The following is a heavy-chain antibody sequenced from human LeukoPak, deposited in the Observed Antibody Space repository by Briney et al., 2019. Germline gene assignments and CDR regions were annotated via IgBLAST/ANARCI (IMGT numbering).Heavy chain of an antibody. Sequence: GGSLRLSCAASGFTFDDYAMHWVRQAPGKGLEWVSGISWNSGSIGYADSVKGRFTISRDNAKNSLYLQMNSLRAEDTAVYYCVRGSLASGVVVYYYYYLDVWGKGTTVTVSS. CDR3: VRGSLASGVVVYYYYYLDV. J-gene: IGHJ6*03. V-gene: IGHV3-9*01. CDR2: ISWNSGSI. CDR1: GFTFDDYA. D-gene: IGHD3-3*01.